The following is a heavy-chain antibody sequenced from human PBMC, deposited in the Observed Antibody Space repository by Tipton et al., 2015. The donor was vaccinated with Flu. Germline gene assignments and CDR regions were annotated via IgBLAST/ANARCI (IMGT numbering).Heavy chain of an antibody. J-gene: IGHJ4*02. D-gene: IGHD6-19*01. CDR1: GFTFSSYA. Sequence: GSLRLSCAASGFTFSSYAMSWVRQAPGKGLEWVSAISGSGGSTYYADSVKGRFTISRDNSKNTLYPKMNSLRAEDTAVYYCANSGYSSGWLPTVFDYWGQGTLVTVSA. CDR2: ISGSGGST. V-gene: IGHV3-23*01. CDR3: ANSGYSSGWLPTVFDY.